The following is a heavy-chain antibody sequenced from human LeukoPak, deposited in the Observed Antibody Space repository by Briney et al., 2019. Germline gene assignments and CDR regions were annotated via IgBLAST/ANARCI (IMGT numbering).Heavy chain of an antibody. CDR2: ISTYNGNT. J-gene: IGHJ4*02. Sequence: ASVKVSCKASGYTFTTNGISWVRQAPGQGLEWMGWISTYNGNTHYAQKFQGRVTLTTDTSTSTAYMELRSLRSDDTAVYYCAKDVGKGVLRFLEWFPNWGQGTLVTVSS. CDR3: AKDVGKGVLRFLEWFPN. V-gene: IGHV1-18*01. CDR1: GYTFTTNG. D-gene: IGHD3-3*01.